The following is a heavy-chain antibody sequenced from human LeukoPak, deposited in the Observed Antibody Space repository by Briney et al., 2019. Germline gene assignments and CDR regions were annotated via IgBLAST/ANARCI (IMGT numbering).Heavy chain of an antibody. V-gene: IGHV1-2*04. CDR1: GYTFTGYY. D-gene: IGHD2-2*01. CDR3: ALSYQLLSLRAFDI. J-gene: IGHJ3*02. CDR2: INPNSGGT. Sequence: ASVKVSCKASGYTFTGYYMHWVRQAPGQGLEWMGWINPNSGGTSYAQKFQGWVTMTRDTSISTAYMELSRLRSDDTAVYYCALSYQLLSLRAFDIWGQGTMVTVSS.